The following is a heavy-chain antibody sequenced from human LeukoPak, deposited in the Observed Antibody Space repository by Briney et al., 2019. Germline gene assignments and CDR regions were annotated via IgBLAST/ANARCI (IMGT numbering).Heavy chain of an antibody. Sequence: GGSLRLSCEVSGFTFNSYAMSWVRQAPGKGLGWVSAISPGGSDTYYTDSVRGRFTISRDNSKDTLYLQMSSLRAEDSAVYYCAKRGAYESMAAFDYWGQGTLVTVSS. CDR2: ISPGGSDT. J-gene: IGHJ4*02. CDR3: AKRGAYESMAAFDY. D-gene: IGHD3-22*01. V-gene: IGHV3-23*01. CDR1: GFTFNSYA.